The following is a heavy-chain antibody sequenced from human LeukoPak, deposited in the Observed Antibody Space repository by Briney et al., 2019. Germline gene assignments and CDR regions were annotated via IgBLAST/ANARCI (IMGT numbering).Heavy chain of an antibody. V-gene: IGHV4-34*01. CDR2: INHSGST. J-gene: IGHJ4*02. Sequence: KPSETLSLTCAVYGGSFSGYYWSWIRQPPGKGLEWIGEINHSGSTNYNPSLKSRVTISVDTSKNQFSLKLSSVTAADTAVYYCAREDDYVWGSYRYSAPPGGWGQGTLVTVSS. CDR1: GGSFSGYY. CDR3: AREDDYVWGSYRYSAPPGG. D-gene: IGHD3-16*02.